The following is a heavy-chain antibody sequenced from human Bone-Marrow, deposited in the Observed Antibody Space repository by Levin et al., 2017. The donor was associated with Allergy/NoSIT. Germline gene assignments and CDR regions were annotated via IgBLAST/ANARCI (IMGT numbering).Heavy chain of an antibody. CDR1: GFTFSTYA. CDR3: AQGGGSSWLIH. CDR2: ISSIGGGS. D-gene: IGHD6-13*01. J-gene: IGHJ4*02. V-gene: IGHV3-23*01. Sequence: PGGSLRLSCAASGFTFSTYAMSWVRQAPGKGLEWVSSISSIGGGSYYADSVKGRFTISRDNSENTLYLQMNSLTAEDTAVYYCAQGGGSSWLIHWGQGTLVTVSS.